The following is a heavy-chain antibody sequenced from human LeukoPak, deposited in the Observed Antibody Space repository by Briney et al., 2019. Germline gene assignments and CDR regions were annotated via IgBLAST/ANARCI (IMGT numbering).Heavy chain of an antibody. CDR2: IYTSGSI. D-gene: IGHD3-10*01. CDR1: GVSISNGYY. J-gene: IGHJ4*02. V-gene: IGHV4-61*02. Sequence: SETLSLTCTVSGVSISNGYYWSWIRQPAGKGLEWIGRIYTSGSINYNPSLKSRVTISVDTSKNQFSLKLSSVTAADTAVYYCARFTMVRDFDYWGQGTLVTVSS. CDR3: ARFTMVRDFDY.